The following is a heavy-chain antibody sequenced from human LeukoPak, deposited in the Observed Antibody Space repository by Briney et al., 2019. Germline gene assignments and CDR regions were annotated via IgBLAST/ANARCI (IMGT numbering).Heavy chain of an antibody. V-gene: IGHV4-59*01. CDR3: ARMTYDPHGVDV. Sequence: SETLSLTCTVSGASISSYYWSWIRQPPGKGLEWIGYIDNTESTNYNPSLKSRVTIPVDKSKNHFSLKLSSVTAADTAVYYCARMTYDPHGVDVWGKGTTVTVSS. J-gene: IGHJ6*04. CDR2: IDNTEST. CDR1: GASISSYY. D-gene: IGHD5-12*01.